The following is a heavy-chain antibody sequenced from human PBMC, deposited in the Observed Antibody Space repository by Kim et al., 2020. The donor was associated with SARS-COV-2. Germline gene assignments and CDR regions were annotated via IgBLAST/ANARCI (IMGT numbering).Heavy chain of an antibody. V-gene: IGHV3-33*01. D-gene: IGHD6-13*01. J-gene: IGHJ4*02. CDR2: IWYDGSNK. CDR3: ARGSIAAAGILSFFDY. Sequence: GGSLRLSCAASGFTFSSYGMHWVRQAPGKGLEWVAVIWYDGSNKYYADSVKGRFTISRDNSKNTLYLQMNSLRAEDTAVYYCARGSIAAAGILSFFDYWGPGTLVTVSS. CDR1: GFTFSSYG.